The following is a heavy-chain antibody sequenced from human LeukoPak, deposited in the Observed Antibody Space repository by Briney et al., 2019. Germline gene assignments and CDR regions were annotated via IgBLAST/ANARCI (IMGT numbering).Heavy chain of an antibody. D-gene: IGHD1-26*01. CDR2: IYYSGST. CDR3: ARGGSYYAY. Sequence: SETLSLTCTVSGGSVSSGSYYWSWIRQPPGKGLEWIGYIYYSGSTNYNPSLKSRVTISVDTSKNQFSLKLSSVTAADTAVYYCARGGSYYAYWGQGTLVAVSS. CDR1: GGSVSSGSYY. V-gene: IGHV4-61*01. J-gene: IGHJ4*02.